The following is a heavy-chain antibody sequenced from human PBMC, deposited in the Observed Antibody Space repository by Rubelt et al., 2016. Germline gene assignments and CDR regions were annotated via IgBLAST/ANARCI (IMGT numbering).Heavy chain of an antibody. J-gene: IGHJ3*01. CDR3: VKTDDSGAKERFDL. D-gene: IGHD4/OR15-4a*01. CDR1: GFTVSSNY. CDR2: ISERGGTT. Sequence: EVQLLESGGGLVQPGGSLRLSCAASGFTVSSNYLTWVRQAPGKGLEWVSVISERGGTTYYADSVKGRFTISRDNSNDMVFLQRNSLRAEDKATYYCVKTDDSGAKERFDLWGQGTMVTVSS. V-gene: IGHV3-23*01.